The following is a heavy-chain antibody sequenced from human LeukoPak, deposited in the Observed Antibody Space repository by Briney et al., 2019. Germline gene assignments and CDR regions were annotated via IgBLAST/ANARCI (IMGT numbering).Heavy chain of an antibody. CDR1: GGSISSSSYY. J-gene: IGHJ4*02. V-gene: IGHV4-39*01. CDR3: ASYDILTGYFDY. Sequence: SETXSLTCTVSGGSISSSSYYWGWIXQPPGKGLEWIGSIYYSGSTYYNPSLKSRVTISVDTSKNQFSLKLSSVPAADTAVYYCASYDILTGYFDYWGQGTLVTVSS. CDR2: IYYSGST. D-gene: IGHD3-9*01.